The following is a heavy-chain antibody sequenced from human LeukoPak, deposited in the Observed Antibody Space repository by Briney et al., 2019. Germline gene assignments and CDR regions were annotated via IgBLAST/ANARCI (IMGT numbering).Heavy chain of an antibody. CDR3: ARDLGYGSGVHYGMDV. CDR2: IYYSGST. CDR1: GGSISSGDYY. V-gene: IGHV4-30-4*01. D-gene: IGHD3-10*01. Sequence: PSRTLSLTCTVSGGSISSGDYYWSWIRQPPGKGLEWIGYIYYSGSTYYNPSLKSRVTISVDTSKNQFSLKLSSVTAADTAVYYCARDLGYGSGVHYGMDVWAKGPRSPSP. J-gene: IGHJ6*02.